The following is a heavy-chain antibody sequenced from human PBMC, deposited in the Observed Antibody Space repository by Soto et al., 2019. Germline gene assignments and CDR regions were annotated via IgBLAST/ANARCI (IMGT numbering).Heavy chain of an antibody. V-gene: IGHV4-30-4*01. D-gene: IGHD3-22*01. CDR1: GGSISSGDYY. CDR2: IYYSRST. Sequence: SETLSLTCTVSGGSISSGDYYWSWIRQPPGKGLECIGYIYYSRSTYYNPSLKSRVTISVDTSKNQFSLKLSSVTAADTAVCYCARVPFYDSSGRSYYFDYWGQGTLVTVSS. CDR3: ARVPFYDSSGRSYYFDY. J-gene: IGHJ4*02.